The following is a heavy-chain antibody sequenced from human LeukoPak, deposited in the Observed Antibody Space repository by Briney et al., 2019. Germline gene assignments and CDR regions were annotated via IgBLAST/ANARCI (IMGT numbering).Heavy chain of an antibody. CDR1: GGTFSSYA. CDR3: ASKIAARGFILRYYYGMDV. Sequence: SVKVSCKASGGTFSSYAISWVRQAPGQGLEWMGGIIPIFGTANYAHKFQGRVTITADESTSTAYMELSSLRSEDTAVYYCASKIAARGFILRYYYGMDVWGQGTTVTVSS. D-gene: IGHD6-6*01. J-gene: IGHJ6*02. V-gene: IGHV1-69*13. CDR2: IIPIFGTA.